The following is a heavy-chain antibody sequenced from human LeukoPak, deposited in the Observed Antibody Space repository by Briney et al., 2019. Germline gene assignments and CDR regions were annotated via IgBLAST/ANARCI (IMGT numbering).Heavy chain of an antibody. CDR2: IYFSGST. V-gene: IGHV4-39*07. CDR1: GDSVSSSSYY. D-gene: IGHD3-10*01. Sequence: PSETLSLTCTVSGDSVSSSSYYWGWIRQPPGKGLEWIGSIYFSGSTYYNPSLKSRLTISVDMSKNQFSLRLSSVTAADTAVYYCARDRGNYYYGSGSPSPLDYWGQGTLVTVSS. J-gene: IGHJ4*02. CDR3: ARDRGNYYYGSGSPSPLDY.